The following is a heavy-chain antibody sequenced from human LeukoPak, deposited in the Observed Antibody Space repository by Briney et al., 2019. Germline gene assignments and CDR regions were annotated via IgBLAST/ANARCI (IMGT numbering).Heavy chain of an antibody. J-gene: IGHJ4*02. D-gene: IGHD5-24*01. Sequence: VRSLRLSCAASGFSFCGYAMHWVRQTPRKGLGWVSVRSYDGSNNYGAASEKGRFTITRDNSKNTLYLQMSSLRAEDTAVYYCARAWMATIIDYWGQGNLVTVSA. CDR3: ARAWMATIIDY. CDR2: RSYDGSNN. CDR1: GFSFCGYA. V-gene: IGHV3-30-3*01.